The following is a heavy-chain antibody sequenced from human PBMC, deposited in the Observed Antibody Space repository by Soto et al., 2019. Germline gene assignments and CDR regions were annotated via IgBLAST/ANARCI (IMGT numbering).Heavy chain of an antibody. CDR3: SRQASDFWSGKPQYYMDV. CDR2: IRSKPNNYAT. D-gene: IGHD3-3*01. Sequence: EVQLVESGGGLVQPGGSLKLSCAASGFTFSGSAMHWVRQASGKGLEWVGRIRSKPNNYATAYGVSVKGRFTISRDDSKNTAYLQMNSLNTEDTDVYYCSRQASDFWSGKPQYYMDVWGKGTTVTVSS. CDR1: GFTFSGSA. J-gene: IGHJ6*03. V-gene: IGHV3-73*01.